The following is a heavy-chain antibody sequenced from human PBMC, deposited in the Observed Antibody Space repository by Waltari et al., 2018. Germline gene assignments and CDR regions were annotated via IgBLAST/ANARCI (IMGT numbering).Heavy chain of an antibody. CDR2: ISYAGTT. J-gene: IGHJ3*01. CDR1: GGSIVPPKHY. Sequence: QQQLQESGPGPVKPSETLSLTCSVSGGSIVPPKHYWSWIRQPPGQGLEWIGTISYAGTTYTNPSLRSRLTMSRDTSKNQLSLTLGSTTAADTAVYYCATYIGASVGTAAFDVWGQGTMVTVSS. CDR3: ATYIGASVGTAAFDV. D-gene: IGHD5-12*01. V-gene: IGHV4-39*01.